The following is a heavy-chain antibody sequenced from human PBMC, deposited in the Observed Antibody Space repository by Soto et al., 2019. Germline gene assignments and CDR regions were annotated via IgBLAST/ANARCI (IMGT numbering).Heavy chain of an antibody. CDR1: GYTFTGHY. V-gene: IGHV1-46*03. D-gene: IGHD3-10*01. Sequence: QVQLVQSGAEVKKPGASVKVSCKASGYTFTGHYVHWVRQAPGQGLEYMGVINPSGRPTDYAQKLQGRVTMTREMSTSTVYMELSSLRSEDTAVYYCVRDRGSGTYYTSWGQGTLVTVSS. J-gene: IGHJ5*02. CDR2: INPSGRPT. CDR3: VRDRGSGTYYTS.